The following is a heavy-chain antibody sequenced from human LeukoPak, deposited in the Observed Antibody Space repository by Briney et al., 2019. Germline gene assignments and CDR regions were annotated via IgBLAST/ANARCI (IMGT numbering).Heavy chain of an antibody. V-gene: IGHV3-23*01. CDR1: GFTFSDYP. D-gene: IGHD6-13*01. CDR2: FSAGGVRT. CDR3: AKDAAGPEY. J-gene: IGHJ4*02. Sequence: PGGSLRFSCAASGFTFSDYPLTGVRQAQGRGLFWVSGFSAGGVRTYYANSVKGRFTISRDNSRNTLYLQMNSLRAEDTAVYYCAKDAAGPEYWGQGTLVTVSS.